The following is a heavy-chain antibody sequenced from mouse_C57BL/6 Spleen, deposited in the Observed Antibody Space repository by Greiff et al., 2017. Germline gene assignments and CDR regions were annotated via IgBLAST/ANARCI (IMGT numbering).Heavy chain of an antibody. CDR3: ARSRYDGYMFAY. CDR2: ISYDGSN. CDR1: GYSITSGYY. D-gene: IGHD2-3*01. V-gene: IGHV3-6*01. Sequence: VQLKESGPGLVKPSQSLSLTCSVTGYSITSGYYWNWIRQFPGNKLEWMGYISYDGSNNYNPSLKNRISITRDTSKNQFFLKLNSVTTEDTATXYCARSRYDGYMFAYWGQGTLVTVSA. J-gene: IGHJ3*01.